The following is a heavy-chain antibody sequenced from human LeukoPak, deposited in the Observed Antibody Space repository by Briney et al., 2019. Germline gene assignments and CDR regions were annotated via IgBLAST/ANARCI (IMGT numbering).Heavy chain of an antibody. V-gene: IGHV4-59*01. D-gene: IGHD3-22*01. Sequence: PSETLSLTCTVSGGSISSYYWSWIRQPPGKGLEWIGYIYYSGSTNYNPSLKSRVTISVDTSKNQFSLKLSSVTAADTAVYYCARDSGSRWVDPWGQGTLVTVSS. J-gene: IGHJ5*02. CDR1: GGSISSYY. CDR2: IYYSGST. CDR3: ARDSGSRWVDP.